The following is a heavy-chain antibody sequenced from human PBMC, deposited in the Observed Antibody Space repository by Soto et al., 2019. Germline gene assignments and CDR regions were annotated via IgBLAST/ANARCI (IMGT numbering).Heavy chain of an antibody. D-gene: IGHD6-19*01. V-gene: IGHV3-23*01. J-gene: IGHJ4*02. CDR3: AKARDQQWVRLPFDY. CDR1: GFFFSSYT. CDR2: FSATSENT. Sequence: EVQLLESGGGLVQPGGSLRLSCVGSGFFFSSYTMTWVRQAPGTGLGWVSSFSATSENTYYADSVRGRFTISRDNSKNTLFLQMNSLTAEDTAMYYCAKARDQQWVRLPFDYWGQGILVIVSS.